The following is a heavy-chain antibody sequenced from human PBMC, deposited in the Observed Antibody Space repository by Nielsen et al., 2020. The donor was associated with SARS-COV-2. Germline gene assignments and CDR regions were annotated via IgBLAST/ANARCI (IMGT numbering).Heavy chain of an antibody. Sequence: GESLKISCAASGFTFSDYYMSWIRQAPGKGLEWVSYISSSSSYTNYADSVKGRFTISRDNAKNSLYLQMNSLRVEDTAVYYCARVGFYGDPEYLDYWGPGTLVTVSS. CDR1: GFTFSDYY. CDR2: ISSSSSYT. D-gene: IGHD4-17*01. CDR3: ARVGFYGDPEYLDY. V-gene: IGHV3-11*06. J-gene: IGHJ4*02.